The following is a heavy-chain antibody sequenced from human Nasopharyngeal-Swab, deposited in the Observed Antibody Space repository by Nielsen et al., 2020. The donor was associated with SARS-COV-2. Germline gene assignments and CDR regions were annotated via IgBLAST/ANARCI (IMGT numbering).Heavy chain of an antibody. CDR2: IKQDGSEK. V-gene: IGHV3-7*01. J-gene: IGHJ3*02. Sequence: GESLKISCAAPGFPFNIYWMSRVRQAPGKGLEWVANIKQDGSEKYYVNSVKGRFTISRDNAKNSLYLQMNSLRAEDSAVYYCARDPIPAGGSDGFDIWGQGTMVTVSS. CDR1: GFPFNIYW. CDR3: ARDPIPAGGSDGFDI. D-gene: IGHD1-26*01.